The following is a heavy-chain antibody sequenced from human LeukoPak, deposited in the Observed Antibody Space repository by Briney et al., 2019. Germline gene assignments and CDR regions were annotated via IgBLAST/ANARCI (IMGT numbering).Heavy chain of an antibody. CDR1: GGTFSSYA. CDR3: ARDIPTVAPAATGPLAPYYYYGMDV. J-gene: IGHJ6*02. V-gene: IGHV1-69*05. D-gene: IGHD2-2*01. CDR2: IIPIFGTA. Sequence: GASVKVSCTASGGTFSSYAISWVRQAPGQGLEWMGGIIPIFGTANYAQKLQGRVTMTTDTSTSTAYMELRSLRSDDTAVYYCARDIPTVAPAATGPLAPYYYYGMDVWGQGTTVTVSS.